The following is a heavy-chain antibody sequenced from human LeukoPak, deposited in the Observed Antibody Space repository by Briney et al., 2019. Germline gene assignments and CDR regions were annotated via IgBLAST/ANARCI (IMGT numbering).Heavy chain of an antibody. J-gene: IGHJ6*03. D-gene: IGHD1-26*01. CDR1: GGSISSSSYY. CDR2: IYYSGST. V-gene: IGHV4-39*01. Sequence: PSETLSLTCTVSGGSISSSSYYWGWIRQPPGKGLEWIGSIYYSGSTYYNPSLKSRVTISVDTSKNQFSLKLSSVTAADTAVYYCARGPGGRYLRRYIDVWGKGTTVTVSS. CDR3: ARGPGGRYLRRYIDV.